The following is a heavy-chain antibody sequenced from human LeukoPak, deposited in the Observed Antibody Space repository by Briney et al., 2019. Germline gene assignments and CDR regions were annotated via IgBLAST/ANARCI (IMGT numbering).Heavy chain of an antibody. J-gene: IGHJ4*02. CDR2: IIPIFGTA. CDR1: GGTFSSYA. Sequence: SVKVSCKASGGTFSSYAISWVRQAPGQGLEWMGGIIPIFGTANYAQKFQGRVTITADKSTSTAYMGLSSLRSEDTAVYYCARASHDYSNSDVGYWGQGTLVTVSS. D-gene: IGHD4-11*01. CDR3: ARASHDYSNSDVGY. V-gene: IGHV1-69*06.